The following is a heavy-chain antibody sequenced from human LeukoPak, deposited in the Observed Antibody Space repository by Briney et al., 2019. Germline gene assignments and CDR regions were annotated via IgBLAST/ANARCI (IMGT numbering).Heavy chain of an antibody. D-gene: IGHD3-9*01. Sequence: GSLRLSCAASGFTFSSYWMSWVRQAPGKGLEWVANIKQDGSEKYYVDSVKGRFTISRDNAKNSLYLQMNSLRAEDTAVYYCARMSITIFSGFFDIWGQGTMVTVSS. CDR1: GFTFSSYW. V-gene: IGHV3-7*03. J-gene: IGHJ3*02. CDR2: IKQDGSEK. CDR3: ARMSITIFSGFFDI.